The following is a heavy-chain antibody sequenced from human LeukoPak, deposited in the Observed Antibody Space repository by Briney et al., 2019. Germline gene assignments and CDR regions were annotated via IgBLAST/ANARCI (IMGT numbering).Heavy chain of an antibody. CDR3: AKDWGNIVVVPAALEYCQH. Sequence: GGSLRLSCAASGFTFSSYGMHWVRQAPGKGLEWVALIRYDGSNKYYADSVKGRFTISRDNSKNTLYLQMNSLRAEDTAVYYCAKDWGNIVVVPAALEYCQHWGQGTLVTVSS. CDR1: GFTFSSYG. V-gene: IGHV3-30*02. J-gene: IGHJ1*01. D-gene: IGHD2-2*01. CDR2: IRYDGSNK.